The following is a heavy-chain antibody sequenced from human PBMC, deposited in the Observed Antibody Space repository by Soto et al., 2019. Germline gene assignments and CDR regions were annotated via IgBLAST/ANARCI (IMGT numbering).Heavy chain of an antibody. CDR3: ARDRENFYDSSGYYFSDSCEL. CDR2: IWYDGSNK. V-gene: IGHV3-33*01. J-gene: IGHJ3*01. D-gene: IGHD3-22*01. Sequence: QVQLVESGGGVVQPGRSLRLSCAASGFSFRTYGIHWVRQAPGKWLEWVAVIWYDGSNKYYADSVKGRFTISRDNSENTLYLQMNSLRADDTAVYYCARDRENFYDSSGYYFSDSCELWGQGPMVTVSS. CDR1: GFSFRTYG.